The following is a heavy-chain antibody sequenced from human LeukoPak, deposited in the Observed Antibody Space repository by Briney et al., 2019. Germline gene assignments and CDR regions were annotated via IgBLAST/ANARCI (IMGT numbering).Heavy chain of an antibody. D-gene: IGHD5-18*01. J-gene: IGHJ4*02. CDR1: GFTFSTYA. CDR3: AKDLGMQVWFPL. Sequence: GGSLTLSCAASGFTFSTYAMSCLPQAPGKGLEGVSSFSGSGGSTYYADSVKGRFTISRDNSKNTLYLQMNSLRAEDTAVYYCAKDLGMQVWFPLWGQGTLVTVSS. CDR2: FSGSGGST. V-gene: IGHV3-23*01.